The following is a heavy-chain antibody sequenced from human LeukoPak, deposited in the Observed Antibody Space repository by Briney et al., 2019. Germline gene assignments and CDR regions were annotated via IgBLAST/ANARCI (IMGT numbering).Heavy chain of an antibody. CDR3: ARDYYDSSGYSINYAFDI. CDR2: IIPIFGTA. CDR1: GGTFISYA. Sequence: SVKVSCKASGGTFISYAISWVRQAPGQGLEWMGGIIPIFGTANYAQKFHGRVTITADESTSTAYMELSSLRSEDTAVYYCARDYYDSSGYSINYAFDIWGQGTMVTVSS. V-gene: IGHV1-69*13. J-gene: IGHJ3*02. D-gene: IGHD3-22*01.